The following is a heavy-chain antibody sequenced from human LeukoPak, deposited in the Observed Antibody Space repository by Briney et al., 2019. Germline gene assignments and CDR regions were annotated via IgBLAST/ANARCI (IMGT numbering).Heavy chain of an antibody. V-gene: IGHV3-23*01. D-gene: IGHD6-19*01. CDR1: GFTFSSYA. CDR2: ISGSGGST. J-gene: IGHJ4*02. Sequence: PGGSPRLSCAASGFTFSSYAMSWVRQAPGKGLEWVSAISGSGGSTYYADSVKGRFTISRDNSKNTLYLQMNSLRAEDTAVYYCAKSDSSGWYSSDYWGPGTLVTVSS. CDR3: AKSDSSGWYSSDY.